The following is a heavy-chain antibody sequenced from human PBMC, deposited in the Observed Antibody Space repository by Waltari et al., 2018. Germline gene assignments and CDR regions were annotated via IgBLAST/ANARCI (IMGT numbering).Heavy chain of an antibody. CDR3: ARYTGYGMDV. J-gene: IGHJ6*02. D-gene: IGHD5-18*01. Sequence: EMQLVESGGGLVQPGGSLRLSCAASGFAFSRYDMYWVRQAAGKGLGGGSGIYTTGDTYYPGSVKGRFTISRENAKNSLDLQMNNLRPGDTGVYYCARYTGYGMDVWGQGTTVTVSS. CDR1: GFAFSRYD. V-gene: IGHV3-13*01. CDR2: IYTTGDT.